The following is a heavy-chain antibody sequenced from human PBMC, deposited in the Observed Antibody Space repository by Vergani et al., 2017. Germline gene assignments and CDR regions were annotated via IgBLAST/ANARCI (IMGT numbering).Heavy chain of an antibody. V-gene: IGHV1-69*15. J-gene: IGHJ4*02. CDR1: GDTSSSYA. CDR2: TVPIFGSA. D-gene: IGHD4-23*01. Sequence: QVHLVQSVAEVKKPGSSVKVSCRASGDTSSSYAISWVRQAPGQGLEWLGMTVPIFGSATTTQKFQDRVTISAEAATNTAFLEVTNLRSDDTAVYYCARIPPRVVGPYFDFWGQGTLVTVSS. CDR3: ARIPPRVVGPYFDF.